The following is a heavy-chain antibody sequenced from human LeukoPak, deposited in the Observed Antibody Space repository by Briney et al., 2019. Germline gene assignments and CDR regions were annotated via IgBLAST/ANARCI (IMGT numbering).Heavy chain of an antibody. V-gene: IGHV4-34*01. Sequence: SETLSLTCAVYGGSFSGYYWSWIRQPPGKGLEWIEEINHSGSTNYNPSLKSRVTISVDTSKNQFSLKLSSVTAADTAVYYCARKRYYYDSSGFIDYWGQGTLVTVSS. CDR1: GGSFSGYY. J-gene: IGHJ4*02. D-gene: IGHD3-22*01. CDR2: INHSGST. CDR3: ARKRYYYDSSGFIDY.